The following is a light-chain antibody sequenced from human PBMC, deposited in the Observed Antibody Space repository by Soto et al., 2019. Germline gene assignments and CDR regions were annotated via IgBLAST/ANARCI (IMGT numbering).Light chain of an antibody. CDR2: GNS. V-gene: IGLV1-40*01. CDR3: QSYDSSLSAL. Sequence: QSVLTQPPSVSGAPGQRVTISCTGSSSNIGAGYDVHWYQQLPGTAHKLLIYGNSNRPSGVPDRFSGSKSGTSAALAIAGLKADDAADYYCQSYDSSLSALFGGGTKFTVL. CDR1: SSNIGAGYD. J-gene: IGLJ3*02.